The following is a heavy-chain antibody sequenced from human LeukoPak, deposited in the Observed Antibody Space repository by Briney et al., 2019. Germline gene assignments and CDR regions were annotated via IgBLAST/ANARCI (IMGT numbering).Heavy chain of an antibody. CDR1: GGSFSGYY. CDR3: ARAAMVRGVIIRAFDI. Sequence: SETLSLTCAVYGGSFSGYYWNWIRQSPGMGLEWIGEINHSGSTNYNPSLKSRVTISVDTSKNQFSLKLSSVTAADTAVYYCARAAMVRGVIIRAFDIWGQGTMVTVSS. D-gene: IGHD3-10*01. CDR2: INHSGST. V-gene: IGHV4-34*01. J-gene: IGHJ3*02.